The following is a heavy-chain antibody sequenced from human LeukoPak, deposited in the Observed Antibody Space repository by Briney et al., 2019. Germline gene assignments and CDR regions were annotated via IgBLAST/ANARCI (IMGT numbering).Heavy chain of an antibody. Sequence: SETLSLTCTVSGGSISSSSYYWGWIRQPPGKGLEWIGSIYYSGSTYYNPSLKSRVTISVDRSKNQFSLKLSSVTAADTAVYYCARGENYGGNSPFDYWGQGTLVTVSS. J-gene: IGHJ4*02. CDR3: ARGENYGGNSPFDY. D-gene: IGHD4-23*01. CDR2: IYYSGST. V-gene: IGHV4-39*07. CDR1: GGSISSSSYY.